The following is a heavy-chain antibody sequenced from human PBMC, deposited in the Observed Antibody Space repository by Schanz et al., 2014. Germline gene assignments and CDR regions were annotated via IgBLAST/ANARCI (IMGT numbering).Heavy chain of an antibody. CDR3: AKVREWWPYYFDY. Sequence: EVQLVESGGGLVQPGGSLRLSCAASGFTITTNAMSWVRQPPGKGLEWVSAISGNGGSTYFADSVKGRFTISRDNSDNTLFLQMNSLRAEDTAVYYCAKVREWWPYYFDYWGQGTLVTVSS. CDR2: ISGNGGST. CDR1: GFTITTNA. V-gene: IGHV3-23*04. J-gene: IGHJ4*02. D-gene: IGHD2-15*01.